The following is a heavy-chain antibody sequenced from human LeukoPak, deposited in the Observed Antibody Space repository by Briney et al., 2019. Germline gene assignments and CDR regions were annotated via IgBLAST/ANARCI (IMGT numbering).Heavy chain of an antibody. V-gene: IGHV3-30-3*01. Sequence: GGSLRLSCAASGFTFSSYAMHWVRQAPGKGLEWVAVILYDGSNKYYADSVKGRFTISRDNSKNTLYLQMNSLRAEDTAVYYCARAGYYYGSGSTPGLYWGQGTLVTVSS. CDR2: ILYDGSNK. D-gene: IGHD3-10*01. CDR1: GFTFSSYA. J-gene: IGHJ4*02. CDR3: ARAGYYYGSGSTPGLY.